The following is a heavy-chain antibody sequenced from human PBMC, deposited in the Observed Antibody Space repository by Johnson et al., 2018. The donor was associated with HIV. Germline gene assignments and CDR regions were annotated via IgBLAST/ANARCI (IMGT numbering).Heavy chain of an antibody. Sequence: VQLVESGGGLVHPGGSLRLSCAASGFTVSSNYMSWVRQAPGKGLVWVSIIYSGGSTYYADSVRGRFTISRDNSKNTLYLQMNSLRAEDTAVYYCAKDVIMITFGGIFDIWGQGTRVTVSS. V-gene: IGHV3-66*02. CDR3: AKDVIMITFGGIFDI. D-gene: IGHD3-16*01. J-gene: IGHJ3*02. CDR1: GFTVSSNY. CDR2: IYSGGST.